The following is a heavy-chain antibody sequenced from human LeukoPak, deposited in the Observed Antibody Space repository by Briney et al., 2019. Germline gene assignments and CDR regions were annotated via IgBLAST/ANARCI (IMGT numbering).Heavy chain of an antibody. Sequence: GASVKVSCKASGYTFTSYYMHWVRQAPGQGLEWMGIINPSGGTTSYAQKFQGRVTMTRDMSTSTVYMELSSLRSEDTAVYYCARGGQVVVVPAAIPPIIDWGQGTLVTVSS. J-gene: IGHJ4*02. CDR2: INPSGGTT. D-gene: IGHD2-2*01. CDR1: GYTFTSYY. V-gene: IGHV1-46*01. CDR3: ARGGQVVVVPAAIPPIID.